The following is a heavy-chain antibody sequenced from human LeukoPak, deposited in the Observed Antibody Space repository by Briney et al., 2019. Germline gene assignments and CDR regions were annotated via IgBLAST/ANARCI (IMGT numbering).Heavy chain of an antibody. Sequence: KASETLSLTCTVSGYSISSGYYWGWIRQPPGKGLEWIGSIYHSGSTYYNPSLKSRVTISVDTSKNQFSLKLSSVTAADTAVYYCARALGYCSGGSCYVDYWGQGTLVTVSS. D-gene: IGHD2-15*01. CDR2: IYHSGST. CDR1: GYSISSGYY. CDR3: ARALGYCSGGSCYVDY. J-gene: IGHJ4*02. V-gene: IGHV4-38-2*02.